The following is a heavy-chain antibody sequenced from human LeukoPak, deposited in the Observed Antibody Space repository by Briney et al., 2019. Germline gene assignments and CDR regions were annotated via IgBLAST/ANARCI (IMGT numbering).Heavy chain of an antibody. D-gene: IGHD2-2*01. V-gene: IGHV1-18*01. CDR3: AREGCLLGYCTSTSCPLDY. CDR2: ISTYNGNT. J-gene: IGHJ4*02. CDR1: GYTFTSYG. Sequence: ASVKVSCKASGYTFTSYGISWVRLAPGQGLEWMGWISTYNGNTNYAQKLQGRVTMTTDTSTSTAYMELSSLRSDDPAVYYCAREGCLLGYCTSTSCPLDYWGQGTLVTVSS.